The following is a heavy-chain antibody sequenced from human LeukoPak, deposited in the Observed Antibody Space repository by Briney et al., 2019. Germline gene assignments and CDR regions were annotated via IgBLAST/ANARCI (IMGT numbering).Heavy chain of an antibody. Sequence: PGRSLRLSCAASGFTFSSYGMHWVRQAPGKGLEWVAVISYDGSNKYYADSVKGRFTISRDNSKNTLYLQMNSLRAEDTAEYYCAKQPQVVYFDYWGQGTLVTVSS. V-gene: IGHV3-30*18. CDR3: AKQPQVVYFDY. J-gene: IGHJ4*02. D-gene: IGHD2-15*01. CDR1: GFTFSSYG. CDR2: ISYDGSNK.